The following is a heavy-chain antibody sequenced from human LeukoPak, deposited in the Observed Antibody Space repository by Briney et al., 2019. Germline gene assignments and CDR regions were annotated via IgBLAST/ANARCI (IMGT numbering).Heavy chain of an antibody. D-gene: IGHD3-3*01. CDR1: AGSISSYY. Sequence: SETLSLTCTVSAGSISSYYWSWIRQPPGKGLEWIGYIYYSGSTNNNPSLTSRVTISVDTSKNQFSLKLSSVTAADTAVYYCARKSGGVVPFDYWGQGTLVTVSS. J-gene: IGHJ4*02. CDR3: ARKSGGVVPFDY. CDR2: IYYSGST. V-gene: IGHV4-59*01.